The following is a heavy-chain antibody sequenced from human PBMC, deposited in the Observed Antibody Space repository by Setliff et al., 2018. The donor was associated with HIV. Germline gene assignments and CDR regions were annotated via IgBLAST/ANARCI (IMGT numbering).Heavy chain of an antibody. V-gene: IGHV4-31*01. CDR3: ARAMSSSWYIDGFDI. J-gene: IGHJ3*02. Sequence: PSETLSLTCTVSGGSISGGVHYWSWIRQHPGKGLEWIGYIHYSGSTYYNPSLKSQVTISVDTSKNRLSLKLSSATAADAAVYYCARAMSSSWYIDGFDIWGQGTVVTVSS. CDR2: IHYSGST. CDR1: GGSISGGVHY. D-gene: IGHD6-13*01.